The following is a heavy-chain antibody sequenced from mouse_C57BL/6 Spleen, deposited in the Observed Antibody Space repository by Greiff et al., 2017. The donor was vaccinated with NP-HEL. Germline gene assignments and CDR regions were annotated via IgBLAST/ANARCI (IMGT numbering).Heavy chain of an antibody. Sequence: EVQVVESGGGLVKPGGSLKLSCAASGFTFSSYTMSWVRQTPEKRLEWVATISGGGGNTYYPDSVKGRFTISRDNAKNTLYLQMSSLRSEDTALYYCARGSYFDYWGQGTTLTVSS. V-gene: IGHV5-9*01. CDR1: GFTFSSYT. D-gene: IGHD1-1*01. CDR3: ARGSYFDY. CDR2: ISGGGGNT. J-gene: IGHJ2*01.